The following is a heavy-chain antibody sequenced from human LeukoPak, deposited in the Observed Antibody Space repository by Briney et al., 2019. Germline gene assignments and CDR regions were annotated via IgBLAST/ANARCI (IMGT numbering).Heavy chain of an antibody. J-gene: IGHJ4*02. D-gene: IGHD3-22*01. CDR1: GFTFSSYA. CDR3: AKGPDSSGYYYPGPYYFDY. V-gene: IGHV3-23*01. CDR2: ISGSGGST. Sequence: GGSLRLSYAASGFTFSSYAMSWVRQAPGKGLEWVSAISGSGGSTYYADSVKGRFTISRDNSKNTLYLQMNSLRAEDTAVYYCAKGPDSSGYYYPGPYYFDYWGQGTLVTVSS.